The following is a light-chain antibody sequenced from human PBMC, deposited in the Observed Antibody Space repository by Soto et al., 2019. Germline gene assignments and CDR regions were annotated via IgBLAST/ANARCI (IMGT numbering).Light chain of an antibody. J-gene: IGKJ1*01. Sequence: EIVMTQSPATLSVSPGERATLSCRASQSVSSNLAWYQQKPGQAPRLLIYGASTRATRIPARFIGSGSGREFTLSISSLQSEDFAVYYCQHYNNWPPWTFGQGTKVEIK. CDR2: GAS. V-gene: IGKV3-15*01. CDR1: QSVSSN. CDR3: QHYNNWPPWT.